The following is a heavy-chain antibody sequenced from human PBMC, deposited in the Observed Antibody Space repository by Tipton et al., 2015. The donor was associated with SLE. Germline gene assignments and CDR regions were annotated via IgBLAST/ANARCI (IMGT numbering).Heavy chain of an antibody. CDR1: SGSISSYY. J-gene: IGHJ4*02. Sequence: GLVKPSETLSLICTVSSGSISSYYWSWIRQPPGKGLEWIGYIYYSGSPNYNPSLKSRVTISVDTSKNQFSLKLSSVTAADTAVYYCARTSGSYMDYWGQGTLVTVSS. D-gene: IGHD3-10*01. CDR2: IYYSGSP. V-gene: IGHV4-59*12. CDR3: ARTSGSYMDY.